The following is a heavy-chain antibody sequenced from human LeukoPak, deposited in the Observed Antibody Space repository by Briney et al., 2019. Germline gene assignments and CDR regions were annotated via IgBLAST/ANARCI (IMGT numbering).Heavy chain of an antibody. CDR3: ATGRFFDWAFQH. Sequence: PGGSLRLSCAASGFTFSSYSMNWVRQAPGKGLEWVSYISSSSSTTYYADSVKGRFTISRDNAKNTLYLQMNSLRAEDTAVYYCATGRFFDWAFQHWGQGTLVTVSS. CDR2: ISSSSSTT. V-gene: IGHV3-48*04. CDR1: GFTFSSYS. D-gene: IGHD3-9*01. J-gene: IGHJ1*01.